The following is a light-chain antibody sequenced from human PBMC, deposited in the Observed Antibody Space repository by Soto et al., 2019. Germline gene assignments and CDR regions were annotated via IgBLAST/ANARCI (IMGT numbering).Light chain of an antibody. CDR3: SSYVGTNSYV. V-gene: IGLV2-8*01. CDR2: EVS. J-gene: IGLJ1*01. Sequence: QSVLTQPPSASGSPGQSVTISRTGTSSDVGGYNYVSWYQQHPGKAPKLMIYEVSKRPSGVPDRFSGSKSGNTASLTVSGLQAEDKADYYCSSYVGTNSYVFGTGTKVTVL. CDR1: SSDVGGYNY.